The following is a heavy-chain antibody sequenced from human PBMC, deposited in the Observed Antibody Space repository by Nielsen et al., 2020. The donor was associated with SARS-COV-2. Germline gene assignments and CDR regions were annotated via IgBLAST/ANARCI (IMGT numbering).Heavy chain of an antibody. CDR3: AKVGIAARDYYYYYMDV. D-gene: IGHD6-6*01. J-gene: IGHJ6*03. Sequence: GGSLRLSCAASGFTFSSYGMHWVRQAPGKGLEWVAVISYDGSNKYYADSVKGRFTISRDNSKNTLYLQMNSLRAEDTAVYYCAKVGIAARDYYYYYMDVWGKGTTVTVSS. CDR1: GFTFSSYG. V-gene: IGHV3-30*18. CDR2: ISYDGSNK.